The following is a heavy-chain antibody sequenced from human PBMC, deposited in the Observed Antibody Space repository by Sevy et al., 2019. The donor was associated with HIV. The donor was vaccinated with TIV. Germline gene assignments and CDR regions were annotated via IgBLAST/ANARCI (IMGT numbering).Heavy chain of an antibody. CDR3: VRDPHFDFWNGYYVNFDF. Sequence: GGSLRLSCAASGFTVSSNYMSWVRQAPGKGLEWVSVIYSGGSTYYADSVKGRFTISRDNAMNSLYLQINSLRVEDTAVYYCVRDPHFDFWNGYYVNFDFWGQGTLVTVSS. V-gene: IGHV3-53*01. J-gene: IGHJ4*02. D-gene: IGHD3-3*01. CDR1: GFTVSSNY. CDR2: IYSGGST.